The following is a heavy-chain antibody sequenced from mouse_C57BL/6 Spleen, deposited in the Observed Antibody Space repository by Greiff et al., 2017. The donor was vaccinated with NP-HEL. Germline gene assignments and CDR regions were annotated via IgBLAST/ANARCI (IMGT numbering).Heavy chain of an antibody. Sequence: VQLQQSGPELVKPGASVKISCKASGYTFTDYYMNWVKQSHGKSLEWIGDINPNNGGTSYNQKFKGKATLTVDKSSSTAYMELRSLTSEDSAVYYCARRTTVVDVWGTGTTVTVSS. CDR2: INPNNGGT. CDR1: GYTFTDYY. V-gene: IGHV1-26*01. D-gene: IGHD1-1*01. J-gene: IGHJ1*03. CDR3: ARRTTVVDV.